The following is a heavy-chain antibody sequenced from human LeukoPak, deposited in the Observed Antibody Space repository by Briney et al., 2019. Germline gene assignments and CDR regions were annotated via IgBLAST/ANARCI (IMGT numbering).Heavy chain of an antibody. V-gene: IGHV4-59*01. CDR3: ARGRYDFWSGPLLTPDY. CDR2: IYYSGST. CDR1: GGSISSYY. D-gene: IGHD3-3*01. Sequence: SETLSLTCTVSGGSISSYYWSWIRQPPGKGLEWIGYIYYSGSTNYNPSLKSRVTISVDTSKNQFSLKLSSVTAADTAVYYCARGRYDFWSGPLLTPDYWGQGTLVTVSS. J-gene: IGHJ4*02.